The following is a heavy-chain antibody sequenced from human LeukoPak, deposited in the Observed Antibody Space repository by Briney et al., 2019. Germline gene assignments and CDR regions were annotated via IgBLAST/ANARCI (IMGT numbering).Heavy chain of an antibody. D-gene: IGHD1-26*01. CDR1: GLTFNRYA. CDR3: ARDGDISGSYLGY. J-gene: IGHJ4*02. CDR2: IWYDGSNK. V-gene: IGHV3-33*08. Sequence: GGSLRLSCAASGLTFNRYAMHWVRQAPGKGLEWVAVIWYDGSNKYYADSVKGRFTISRDNSKNTLYLQMNSLRAEDTAVYYCARDGDISGSYLGYWGQGTLVTVSS.